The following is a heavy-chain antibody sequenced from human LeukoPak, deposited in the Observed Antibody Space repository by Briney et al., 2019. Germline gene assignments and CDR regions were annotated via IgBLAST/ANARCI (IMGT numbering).Heavy chain of an antibody. CDR1: GFTFSSYD. CDR3: ARGGCSSTSCYTGDYYYYGMDV. J-gene: IGHJ6*02. V-gene: IGHV3-13*01. D-gene: IGHD2-2*02. CDR2: IGTAGDT. Sequence: PGGSLRLSCAASGFTFSSYDMHWVRHATGKGLEWVSAIGTAGDTHYPGSVKGRFTISRENTKNSLYLQMNSLRAGDTAVYYCARGGCSSTSCYTGDYYYYGMDVWGQGTTVTVSS.